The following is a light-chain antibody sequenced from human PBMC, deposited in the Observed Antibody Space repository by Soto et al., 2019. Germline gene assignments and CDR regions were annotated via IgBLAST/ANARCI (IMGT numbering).Light chain of an antibody. CDR1: QAISSH. V-gene: IGKV1-9*01. J-gene: IGKJ3*01. Sequence: DIQLTQSPSFLSASVGGRVTITCRASQAISSHLAWYQQKPGKAPNLLIYGASTLQSGVPSRFSGSGSGTQFTLTISSLQPEDFATYYCQPLNSYPLTCGPGTTVDIK. CDR3: QPLNSYPLT. CDR2: GAS.